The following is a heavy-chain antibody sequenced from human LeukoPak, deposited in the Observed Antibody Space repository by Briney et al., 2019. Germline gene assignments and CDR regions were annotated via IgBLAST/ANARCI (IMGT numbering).Heavy chain of an antibody. D-gene: IGHD3-3*01. Sequence: SAKVSCKASGGTFSSYAISWVRQAPGQGLEWMGGIIPIFGTANYAQKFQGRVTITADESTSTAYMELSSLRSEDTAVYYCASQTLEPRQMYYDFWSGSMGSAFDIWGQGTMVTVSS. V-gene: IGHV1-69*13. CDR1: GGTFSSYA. CDR3: ASQTLEPRQMYYDFWSGSMGSAFDI. J-gene: IGHJ3*02. CDR2: IIPIFGTA.